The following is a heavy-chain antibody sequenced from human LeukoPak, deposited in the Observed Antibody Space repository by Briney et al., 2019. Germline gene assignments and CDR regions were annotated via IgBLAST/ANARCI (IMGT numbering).Heavy chain of an antibody. CDR1: GGSISSYY. Sequence: SETLSLTCTVSGGSISSYYWSWIRQPAGKGLEWIGRIYTSGSTNYNPSLKSRVTMSVDTSKNQFSLKLSSVTAADTAVYYCARDRGGGSYYYYYYYMGVWGKGTTVTVSS. J-gene: IGHJ6*03. V-gene: IGHV4-4*07. CDR2: IYTSGST. CDR3: ARDRGGGSYYYYYYYMGV. D-gene: IGHD1-26*01.